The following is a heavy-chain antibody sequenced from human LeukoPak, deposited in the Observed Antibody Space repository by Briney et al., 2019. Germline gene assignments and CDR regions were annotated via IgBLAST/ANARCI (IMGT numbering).Heavy chain of an antibody. CDR1: GFTFSDYY. CDR3: ARDLGGYYFDY. D-gene: IGHD3-10*01. V-gene: IGHV3-11*05. J-gene: IGHJ4*02. CDR2: ISSSSSYT. Sequence: GGSLRLSCAASGFTFSDYYMSWIRQAPGKGLEWVSYISSSSSYTNYADSVKGRFTISRDNAKNSLYLQMNSLRAEDTAVYYCARDLGGYYFDYWGQGTLVTVSS.